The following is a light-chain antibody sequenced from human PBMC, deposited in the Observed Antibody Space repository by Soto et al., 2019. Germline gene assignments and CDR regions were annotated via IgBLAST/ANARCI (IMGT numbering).Light chain of an antibody. Sequence: DIQMTQSPASLSASLGDRVTITCRASDNINTFLNWYHQRPGKAPDLLIYGASSLKTGVPSRFSGSGSGTHFTLTIAGLQAADFATYYCQQNYSLPVTFGQGTRLEIK. CDR3: QQNYSLPVT. J-gene: IGKJ5*01. CDR2: GAS. CDR1: DNINTF. V-gene: IGKV1-39*01.